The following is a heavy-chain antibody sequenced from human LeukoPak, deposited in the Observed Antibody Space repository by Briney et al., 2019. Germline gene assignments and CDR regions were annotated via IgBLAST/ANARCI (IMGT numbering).Heavy chain of an antibody. D-gene: IGHD6-6*01. CDR1: GFIFSNYG. V-gene: IGHV3-30*02. CDR2: IRYDGSKK. CDR3: AKDWEYMADPHYFDY. Sequence: GGSLRLSCAASGFIFSNYGLHWVRQAPGKGLEWVTFIRYDGSKKYYADAVKGRCTISRDNSKNTLYLQMHPLSVEDTAVYYCAKDWEYMADPHYFDYWGQGPLVTVSS. J-gene: IGHJ4*02.